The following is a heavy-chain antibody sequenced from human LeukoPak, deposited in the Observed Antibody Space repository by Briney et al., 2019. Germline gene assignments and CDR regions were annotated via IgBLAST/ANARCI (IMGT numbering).Heavy chain of an antibody. D-gene: IGHD6-19*01. CDR3: ARVDSSGWSHHGWFDP. CDR1: GYTFTSYG. J-gene: IGHJ5*02. CDR2: ISAYNGNT. V-gene: IGHV1-18*01. Sequence: ASVKVSCKASGYTFTSYGISWVRQAPGQELEWMGWISAYNGNTNYAQKLQGRVTMTTDTSTSTAYMELRSLRSDDTAVYYCARVDSSGWSHHGWFDPWGQGTLVTVSS.